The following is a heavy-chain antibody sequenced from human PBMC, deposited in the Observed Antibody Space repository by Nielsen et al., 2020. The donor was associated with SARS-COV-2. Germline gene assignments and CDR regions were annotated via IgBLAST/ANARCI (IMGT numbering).Heavy chain of an antibody. J-gene: IGHJ5*02. D-gene: IGHD5-12*01. CDR1: GGSISSGGYY. Sequence: SETLSLTCTVSGGSISSGGYYWSWIRQHPGKGLEWIGYIYYSGSTYYNPSLKSRVTISVDTSKNQFSLKLSSVTAADTAVYYCARAPGVAMIPGWFDPWGQGTLVTVSS. CDR2: IYYSGST. V-gene: IGHV4-31*03. CDR3: ARAPGVAMIPGWFDP.